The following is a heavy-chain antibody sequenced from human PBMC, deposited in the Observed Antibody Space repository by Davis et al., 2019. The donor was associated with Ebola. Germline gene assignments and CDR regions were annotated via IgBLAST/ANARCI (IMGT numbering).Heavy chain of an antibody. V-gene: IGHV1-69*13. Sequence: SVKVSCKTSGGSFSSHPISWVRQAPRQGLEWMGGIIPIFDTPHYAQKFQGRITITADASTSTAYMELSSLRSEDTATYFRARDFDGGNYYFDYWGPGTPVTASS. J-gene: IGHJ4*02. CDR2: IIPIFDTP. CDR3: ARDFDGGNYYFDY. CDR1: GGSFSSHP. D-gene: IGHD3-9*01.